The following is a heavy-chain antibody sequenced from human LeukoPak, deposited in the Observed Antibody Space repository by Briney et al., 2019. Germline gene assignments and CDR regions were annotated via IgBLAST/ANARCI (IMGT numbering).Heavy chain of an antibody. D-gene: IGHD3-3*01. V-gene: IGHV4-39*01. CDR3: AVELTIFGVVTNHPLDY. Sequence: PSETVSHTCTVSGGSISSSRYYWGWISQPPGKGLEWIGSIYYSGSTYYNPSLKSRVTISVDTSKNQFSLKLSSVTAADTAVYYCAVELTIFGVVTNHPLDYWGQGTLVTVSS. CDR2: IYYSGST. J-gene: IGHJ4*02. CDR1: GGSISSSRYY.